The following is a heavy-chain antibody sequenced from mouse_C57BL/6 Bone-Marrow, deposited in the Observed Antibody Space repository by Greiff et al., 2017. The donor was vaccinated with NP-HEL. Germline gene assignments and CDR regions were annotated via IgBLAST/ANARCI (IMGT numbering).Heavy chain of an antibody. V-gene: IGHV1-69*01. J-gene: IGHJ2*01. D-gene: IGHD1-1*01. Sequence: VQLQQPGAELVMPGASVKLSCKASGYTFTSYWMHWVKQRPGQGLEWIGEFDPSDSYTNYNQKFKGKSTLTVDKSSNTAYMQLSSLTSEDSAVYYCAREGTTVVDYFDYWGQGTTLTVSS. CDR3: AREGTTVVDYFDY. CDR1: GYTFTSYW. CDR2: FDPSDSYT.